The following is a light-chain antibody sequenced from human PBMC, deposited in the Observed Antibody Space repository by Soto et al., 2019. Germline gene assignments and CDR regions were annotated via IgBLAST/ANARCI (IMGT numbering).Light chain of an antibody. V-gene: IGKV2D-29*01. CDR3: MQRMLIPLN. Sequence: DIVMTQTPLSLSVTPGQPASISCKSSESLVHSDGKTYLYWXXQRXGQPPXLLIYHVSNRFSGVPERFSGSGSGANFTLKISRVEADDVGVYYCMQRMLIPLNFGQGTRLEIK. CDR2: HVS. CDR1: ESLVHSDGKTY. J-gene: IGKJ5*01.